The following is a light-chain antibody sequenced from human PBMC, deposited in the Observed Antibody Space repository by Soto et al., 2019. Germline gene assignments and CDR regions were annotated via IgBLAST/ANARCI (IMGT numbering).Light chain of an antibody. CDR1: QAISSW. V-gene: IGKV1D-16*01. CDR2: GAS. CDR3: QHYNSYSEA. J-gene: IGKJ1*01. Sequence: DIQMTQSPSSVSASVGDRVTISCRASQAISSWLAWYQQKPGEAPKLLIYGASTLQSGVPSRFSGSGSGTEFTLTISSLQPDDFATYYCQHYNSYSEAFGQGTKVELK.